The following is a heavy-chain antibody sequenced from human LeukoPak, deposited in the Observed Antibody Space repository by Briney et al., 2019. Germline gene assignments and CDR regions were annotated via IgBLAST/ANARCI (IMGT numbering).Heavy chain of an antibody. Sequence: SETLSLTCTVSGGSIRSSTYYWGWIRQPPGKGLEWVGNINYSGSTYYNPSLKSRVIISVDASKKQFFLKLSSVSAADTAVYYCAGVLVVGLTAYFDSWGQRALVTVSS. J-gene: IGHJ4*02. V-gene: IGHV4-39*01. CDR2: INYSGST. D-gene: IGHD2-15*01. CDR1: GGSIRSSTYY. CDR3: AGVLVVGLTAYFDS.